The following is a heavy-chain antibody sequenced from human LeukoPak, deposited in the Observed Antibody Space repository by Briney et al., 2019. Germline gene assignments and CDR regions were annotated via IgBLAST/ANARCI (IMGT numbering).Heavy chain of an antibody. D-gene: IGHD5-18*01. V-gene: IGHV3-21*01. CDR1: GFTFSSYA. CDR3: AREPHTAMVIGY. J-gene: IGHJ4*02. Sequence: GGSLRLSCAASGFTFSSYAMTWVRQAPGKGLEWVSGISGSGSNTYYADSVKGRFTISRDNAKNSLYLQMNSLRAEDTAVYYCAREPHTAMVIGYWGQGTLVTVSS. CDR2: ISGSGSNT.